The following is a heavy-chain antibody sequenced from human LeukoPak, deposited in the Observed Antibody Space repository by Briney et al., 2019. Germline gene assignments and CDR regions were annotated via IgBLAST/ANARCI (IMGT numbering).Heavy chain of an antibody. CDR2: IIPIFGTA. V-gene: IGHV1-69*13. CDR3: ARVGGRDCSSTSCYAGSDC. D-gene: IGHD2-2*01. CDR1: GGTFSSYA. Sequence: GASVKVSCKASGGTFSSYAISWVRQAPGQGLEWMGGIIPIFGTANYAQKFQGRVTITADESTSTAYMELSSLRSEDTAVYYCARVGGRDCSSTSCYAGSDCWGQGTLVTVSS. J-gene: IGHJ4*02.